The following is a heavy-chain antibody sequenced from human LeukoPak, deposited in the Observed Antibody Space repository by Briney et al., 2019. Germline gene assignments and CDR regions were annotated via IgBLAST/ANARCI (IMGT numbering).Heavy chain of an antibody. V-gene: IGHV4-39*07. Sequence: PSETLSLTCSVSGGSISTTTYYWGWIRQPPGKGLEWIATIYYSGSTYYNPSLKSRVTISVDTSKNQFSLKLSSVTAADTAVYYCARDSIVGATWGQGTLVTVSS. J-gene: IGHJ4*02. D-gene: IGHD1-26*01. CDR2: IYYSGST. CDR1: GGSISTTTYY. CDR3: ARDSIVGAT.